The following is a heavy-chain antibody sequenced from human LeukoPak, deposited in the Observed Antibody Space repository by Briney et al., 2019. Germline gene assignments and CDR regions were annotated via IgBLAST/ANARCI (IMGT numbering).Heavy chain of an antibody. CDR1: GFTFTSSA. J-gene: IGHJ6*02. CDR3: AGTVTYYYYYGMDV. V-gene: IGHV1-58*01. CDR2: IVVGSGNT. D-gene: IGHD4-17*01. Sequence: SGKVSCKASGFTFTSSAVQWVRQARGQRLEWIGWIVVGSGNTNYAQKFQERVTITRDMSTSTAYMELSSLRSEDTAVYYCAGTVTYYYYYGMDVWGQGTTVTVSS.